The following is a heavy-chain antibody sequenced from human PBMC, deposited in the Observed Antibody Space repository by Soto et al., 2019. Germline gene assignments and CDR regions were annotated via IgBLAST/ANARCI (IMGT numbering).Heavy chain of an antibody. V-gene: IGHV4-59*01. CDR3: ARVPPYGDYFLGFDY. D-gene: IGHD4-17*01. Sequence: ETLSLTCTVSGGSISSYYWSWIRQPPGKGLEWIGYIYYSGSTNYNPSLKSRVTISVDTSKNQFSLKLSSVTAADTAVYYCARVPPYGDYFLGFDYWGKGTLVTVSS. J-gene: IGHJ4*02. CDR1: GGSISSYY. CDR2: IYYSGST.